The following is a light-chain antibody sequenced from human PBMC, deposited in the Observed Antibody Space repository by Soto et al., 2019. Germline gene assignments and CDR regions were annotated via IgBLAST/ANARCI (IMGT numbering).Light chain of an antibody. CDR3: QQYYKWPLT. CDR2: GAS. CDR1: QTVHTS. J-gene: IGKJ4*01. V-gene: IGKV3-15*01. Sequence: MTQYPATLSVSPGDRVTLSCGAGQTVHTSLAWFQQTPGQAPKLLSYGASTRATGIPARFRGSGSGTEFNLTISRRQPQDFAVSYCQQYYKWPLTFGGGTQVDIK.